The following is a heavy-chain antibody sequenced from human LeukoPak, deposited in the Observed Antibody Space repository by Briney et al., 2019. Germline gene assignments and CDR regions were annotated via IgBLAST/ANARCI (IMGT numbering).Heavy chain of an antibody. J-gene: IGHJ3*02. D-gene: IGHD2-2*01. CDR2: IYPGDSDT. V-gene: IGHV5-51*01. CDR3: ATPYCSSTSCHDAFDI. Sequence: GESLKISCKGSGYSFTSYWIGWVRQMPGKGLEWMGIIYPGDSDTRYSPSFQGQVTISADKSISTAYLQWSSLKASDTAMYYCATPYCSSTSCHDAFDIWGQGTMVTVSS. CDR1: GYSFTSYW.